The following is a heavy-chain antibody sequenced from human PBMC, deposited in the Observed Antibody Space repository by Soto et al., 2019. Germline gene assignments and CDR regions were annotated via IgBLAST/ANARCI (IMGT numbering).Heavy chain of an antibody. CDR2: ISYDGSNK. CDR1: GFTFSSYG. D-gene: IGHD6-19*01. J-gene: IGHJ4*02. Sequence: QVQLVESGGGVVQPGRSLRLSCAASGFTFSSYGMHWVRQAPGKGLEWVAVISYDGSNKYYADSVKGRFTISRDNSKNTLYLQMNSLRAEDTAVYYCAKVAAVDPTLDYWGQGTLVTVSS. V-gene: IGHV3-30*18. CDR3: AKVAAVDPTLDY.